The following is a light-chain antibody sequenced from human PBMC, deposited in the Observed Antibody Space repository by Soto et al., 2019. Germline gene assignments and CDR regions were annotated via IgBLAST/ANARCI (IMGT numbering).Light chain of an antibody. CDR2: GAS. J-gene: IGKJ1*01. V-gene: IGKV3-15*01. Sequence: EIVMTQSPATLSVSPGERATLSCRASQSVSSNLAWYQQKPGPAPRLLIYGASTRATGIPARFSGSGSGTEITLTISSLQSEDCAVYYCQQYNNWPRTFGQGTKVEIK. CDR3: QQYNNWPRT. CDR1: QSVSSN.